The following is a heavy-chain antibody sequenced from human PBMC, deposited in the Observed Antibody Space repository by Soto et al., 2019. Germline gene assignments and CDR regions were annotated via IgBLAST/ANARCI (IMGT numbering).Heavy chain of an antibody. CDR3: AREPSYYDRSGYPFEF. CDR1: GYTFTSYG. Sequence: QVQLVQSGAEVKKPGASVKVSCKASGYTFTSYGISWVRQPPGKGLEWMGWINTYNANTNHARNFQGRVTMTTDTSASTAYMELRSLRSDDTAVYFCAREPSYYDRSGYPFEFWGPGTLVTDSS. D-gene: IGHD3-22*01. J-gene: IGHJ4*02. CDR2: INTYNANT. V-gene: IGHV1-18*01.